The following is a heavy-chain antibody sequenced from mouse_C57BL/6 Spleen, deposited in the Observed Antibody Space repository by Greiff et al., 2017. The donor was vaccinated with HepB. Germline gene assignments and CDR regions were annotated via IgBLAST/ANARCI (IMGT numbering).Heavy chain of an antibody. V-gene: IGHV6-6*01. CDR2: IRNKANNHAT. J-gene: IGHJ2*01. CDR3: TRYYFDY. CDR1: GFTFSDAW. Sequence: EVMLVESGGGLVQPGGSMKLSCAASGFTFSDAWMDWVRQSTEKGLEWVAEIRNKANNHATYYAESVKGRFTISRDDSKSSVYLQMNSLRAEDTGIYYCTRYYFDYWGQGTTLTVSS.